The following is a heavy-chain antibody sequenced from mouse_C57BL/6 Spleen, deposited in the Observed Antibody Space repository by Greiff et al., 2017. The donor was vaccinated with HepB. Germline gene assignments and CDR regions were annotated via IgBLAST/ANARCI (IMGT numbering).Heavy chain of an antibody. Sequence: QVQLQQPGAELVKPGASVKLSCKASGYTFTSYWMHWVKQRPGQGLEWIGMIHPNSGSTNYNEKFKSKATMTVDKSSSTAYMQLSSLTSEDSAVYYCARGDYDSSSRYWGQGTTLTVSS. CDR2: IHPNSGST. CDR1: GYTFTSYW. D-gene: IGHD1-1*01. CDR3: ARGDYDSSSRY. V-gene: IGHV1-64*01. J-gene: IGHJ2*01.